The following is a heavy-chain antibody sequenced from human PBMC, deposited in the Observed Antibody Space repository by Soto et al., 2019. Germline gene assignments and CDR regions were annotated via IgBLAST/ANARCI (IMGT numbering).Heavy chain of an antibody. V-gene: IGHV1-18*01. CDR1: GYTCTSYG. CDR3: ASHDYYDSSGYSDY. Sequence: ASLKVSCTASGYTCTSYGISWVRQAPGQGLEWMGWISAYNGNTNYAQKLQGRVTMTTDTSTSTAYMELRSLRSDDTAVYYCASHDYYDSSGYSDYWGQGTLVTVSS. J-gene: IGHJ4*02. D-gene: IGHD3-22*01. CDR2: ISAYNGNT.